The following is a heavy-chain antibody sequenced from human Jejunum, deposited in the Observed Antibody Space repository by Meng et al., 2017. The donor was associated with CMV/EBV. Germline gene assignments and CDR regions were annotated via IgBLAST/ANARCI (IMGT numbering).Heavy chain of an antibody. CDR1: GFFFGGYA. CDR2: ISGSGDAT. CDR3: AKAYQAAPSTATGES. V-gene: IGHV3-23*01. J-gene: IGHJ5*02. D-gene: IGHD6-13*01. Sequence: GFFFGGYALTWVRQAPVKGLDWVSGISGSGDATYYADSVKGRFIISRDNSKNTVFLQMNSLRAEDTAVYYCAKAYQAAPSTATGESWGQGTLVTVSS.